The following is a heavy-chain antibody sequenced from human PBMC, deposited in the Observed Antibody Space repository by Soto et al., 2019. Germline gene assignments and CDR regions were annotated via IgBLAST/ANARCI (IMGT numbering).Heavy chain of an antibody. CDR1: GFTFSSYW. J-gene: IGHJ4*02. CDR2: IKQDGSEK. V-gene: IGHV3-7*01. CDR3: ARELILEWLLWSPTFDY. Sequence: GGSLRLSCAASGFTFSSYWMSWVRQAPGKGLEWVANIKQDGSEKYYVDSVKGRFTISRDNAKNSLYLQMNSLRAEDTAVYYCARELILEWLLWSPTFDYWGQGTLVT. D-gene: IGHD3-3*01.